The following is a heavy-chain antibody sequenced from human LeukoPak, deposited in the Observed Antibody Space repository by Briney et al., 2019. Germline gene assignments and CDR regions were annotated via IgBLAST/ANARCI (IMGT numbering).Heavy chain of an antibody. CDR3: ARGVSRYFDY. CDR1: GDSVSSNSAT. Sequence: SQTLSLTCALSGDSVSSNSATWNWIRQSPSRGLEWLGRTYYRSKWYNEYAPSVKGRIAFNPDTSKNQFSLQLNSVTPEDTAVYYCARGVSRYFDYWGQGTLVAVSS. V-gene: IGHV6-1*01. J-gene: IGHJ4*02. CDR2: TYYRSKWYN. D-gene: IGHD5/OR15-5a*01.